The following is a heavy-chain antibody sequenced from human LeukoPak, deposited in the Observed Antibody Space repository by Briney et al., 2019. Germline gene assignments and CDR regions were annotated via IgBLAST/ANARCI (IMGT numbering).Heavy chain of an antibody. V-gene: IGHV3-7*03. CDR2: IRQDGNEK. D-gene: IGHD3-3*01. CDR1: GFTFSGYW. CDR3: ARDDSPDTSDSFLDAYAI. J-gene: IGHJ3*02. Sequence: GGSLRLSCAASGFTFSGYWMAWVRQAPGKGLEWVGNIRQDGNEKNYVDSVKARFTISRDNAKNSLCLQMNSLRAEDTAVYYCARDDSPDTSDSFLDAYAIWGQGTLVTVSS.